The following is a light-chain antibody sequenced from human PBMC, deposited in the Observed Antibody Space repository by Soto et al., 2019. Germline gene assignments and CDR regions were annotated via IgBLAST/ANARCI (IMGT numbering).Light chain of an antibody. CDR1: QSISSW. CDR3: QQYLTNT. V-gene: IGKV1-5*01. J-gene: IGKJ2*01. Sequence: DIQMTQSPSTLSASVGDTVTITCRASQSISSWLAWYQQKAGKAPRLLIYDASDLESGVPSRFSGSGSGTAVTLTISSLQPDDFATYYCQQYLTNTFGLGTKLEI. CDR2: DAS.